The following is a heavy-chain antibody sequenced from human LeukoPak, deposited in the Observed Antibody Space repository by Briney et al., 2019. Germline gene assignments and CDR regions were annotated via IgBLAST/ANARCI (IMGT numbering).Heavy chain of an antibody. Sequence: SETLSLTCTVSGGSITSSSYYWGWIRQPPGKGLERIGSISYSGRTYYNPSLKSRVTISVDTSKSQFSLNLSSVTAADTAVYYCARLRGSGEFDYWGQGTLVTVSS. J-gene: IGHJ4*02. V-gene: IGHV4-39*01. D-gene: IGHD7-27*01. CDR3: ARLRGSGEFDY. CDR2: ISYSGRT. CDR1: GGSITSSSYY.